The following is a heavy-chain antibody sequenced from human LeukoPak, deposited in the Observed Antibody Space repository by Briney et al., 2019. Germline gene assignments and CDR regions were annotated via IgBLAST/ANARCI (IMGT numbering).Heavy chain of an antibody. V-gene: IGHV1-2*02. CDR3: ARMFRYDHGDDHLSG. Sequence: ASVKVSCKASGYTFTGYYMHWVRQAPGQGLEWMGWINPNSGGTNYAQKFQGRVTMTRDTSISTAYMELSRLRSDDTAVYYCARMFRYDHGDDHLSGWGQGTLVTVSS. CDR1: GYTFTGYY. D-gene: IGHD5-12*01. J-gene: IGHJ4*02. CDR2: INPNSGGT.